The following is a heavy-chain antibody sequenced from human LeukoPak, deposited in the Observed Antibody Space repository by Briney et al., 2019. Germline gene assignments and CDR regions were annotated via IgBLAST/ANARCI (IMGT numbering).Heavy chain of an antibody. V-gene: IGHV4-34*01. J-gene: IGHJ4*02. CDR1: GGSFSGYY. CDR2: INHSGST. Sequence: SETLSLTCAVYGGSFSGYYWSWIRQPPGKGLEWIGEINHSGSTNYNPSLKSRVTIPVDTSKRQFSLNLTSVTAADTAVYYCARGEDGTGDYRPTYFDSWGQGILVTVSS. D-gene: IGHD4-17*01. CDR3: ARGEDGTGDYRPTYFDS.